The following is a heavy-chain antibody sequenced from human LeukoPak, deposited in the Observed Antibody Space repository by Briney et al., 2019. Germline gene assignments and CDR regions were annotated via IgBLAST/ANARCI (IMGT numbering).Heavy chain of an antibody. V-gene: IGHV3-23*01. CDR2: ISGSGDRT. D-gene: IGHD4-17*01. Sequence: PGGSLRLSCAASGFTFNSYAMTWVRQAPGKGLEWVSGISGSGDRTFYADSVRGRFTISRDNAKNTLYLQMNTLRAEDTAVYYCAKFAVTTTDDFWGQGTLVTVSS. CDR3: AKFAVTTTDDF. J-gene: IGHJ4*02. CDR1: GFTFNSYA.